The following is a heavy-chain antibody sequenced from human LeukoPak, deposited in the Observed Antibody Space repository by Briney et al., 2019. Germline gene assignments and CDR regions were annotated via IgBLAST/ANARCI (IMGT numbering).Heavy chain of an antibody. CDR3: AREYYYDSSGDTFDY. Sequence: GASVKVSCTASGYPFSNHGITWVRQAPGQGLEWMGIINPSGGSTSYAQKFQGRVTMTRDTSTSTVYMELSSLRSEDTAVYYRAREYYYDSSGDTFDYWGQGTLVTVSS. J-gene: IGHJ4*02. D-gene: IGHD3-22*01. CDR2: INPSGGST. CDR1: GYPFSNHG. V-gene: IGHV1-46*01.